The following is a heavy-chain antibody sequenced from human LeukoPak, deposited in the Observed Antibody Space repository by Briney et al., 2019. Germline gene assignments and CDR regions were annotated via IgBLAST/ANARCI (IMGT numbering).Heavy chain of an antibody. CDR3: ARGGAAAGTDY. CDR1: GYTFTNYG. D-gene: IGHD6-13*01. V-gene: IGHV1-2*02. J-gene: IGHJ4*02. CDR2: INPNSGGT. Sequence: ASVKVSCKASGYTFTNYGISWVRQAPGQGLEWMGWINPNSGGTNYAQKFQGRVTMTRDTSISTAYMELSRLRSDDTAVYYCARGGAAAGTDYWGQGTLVTVSS.